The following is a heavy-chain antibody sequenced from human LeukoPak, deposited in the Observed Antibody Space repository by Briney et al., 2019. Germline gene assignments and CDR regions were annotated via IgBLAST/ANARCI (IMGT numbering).Heavy chain of an antibody. Sequence: PSQTLSLTCTVSGGSISSGSYCWSWIRQPAGKGLEWIGRIYTSGSTNYNPSLKSRVTISVDTSKNQFSLKLSSVTAADTAVYYCARPVAAAGTGDWYFDLWGRGTLVTVSS. V-gene: IGHV4-61*02. CDR2: IYTSGST. J-gene: IGHJ2*01. CDR1: GGSISSGSYC. CDR3: ARPVAAAGTGDWYFDL. D-gene: IGHD6-13*01.